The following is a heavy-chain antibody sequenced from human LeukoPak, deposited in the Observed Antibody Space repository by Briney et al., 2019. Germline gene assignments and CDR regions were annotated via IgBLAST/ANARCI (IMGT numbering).Heavy chain of an antibody. CDR3: ARGPPNYYDSSNYYPFDY. CDR2: ISGSGGST. D-gene: IGHD3-22*01. J-gene: IGHJ4*02. V-gene: IGHV3-23*01. Sequence: GGSLRLSCAASGFTFSSYAMSWVRQAPGKGLEWVSAISGSGGSTYYADSVKGRFTISRDNSKNTLYLQMNTLRAEDTAVYYCARGPPNYYDSSNYYPFDYWGQGTLVTVSS. CDR1: GFTFSSYA.